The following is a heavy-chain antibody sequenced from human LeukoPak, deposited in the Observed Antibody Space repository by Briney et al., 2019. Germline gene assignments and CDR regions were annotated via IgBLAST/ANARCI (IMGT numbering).Heavy chain of an antibody. CDR1: GYTFTSYA. V-gene: IGHV7-4-1*01. J-gene: IGHJ4*02. CDR2: INTNTGNP. Sequence: VASVKVSCKASGYTFTSYAMSWVRQAPGQGLEWMGWINTNTGNPTYAQGFTGRFVFSLDTSVSTAYLQIGSLKAEDTAVYYCARDAGWLQLSYWGQGTLVTVSS. CDR3: ARDAGWLQLSY. D-gene: IGHD5-24*01.